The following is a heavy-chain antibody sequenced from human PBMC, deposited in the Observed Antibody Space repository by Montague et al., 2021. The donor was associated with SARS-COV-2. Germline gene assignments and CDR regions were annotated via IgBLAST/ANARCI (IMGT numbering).Heavy chain of an antibody. J-gene: IGHJ6*02. CDR2: IYYSGST. CDR1: GGSISGYY. Sequence: SETLSLTCTVSGGSISGYYWSWIRQPPGKGLEWIGDIYYSGSTNYNPSLKSRVTISVDTSKNQFSLKLSSVTAADTAVYYCAREGHIAARPGDYYGMDVWGQGTTVTVSS. D-gene: IGHD6-25*01. CDR3: AREGHIAARPGDYYGMDV. V-gene: IGHV4-59*01.